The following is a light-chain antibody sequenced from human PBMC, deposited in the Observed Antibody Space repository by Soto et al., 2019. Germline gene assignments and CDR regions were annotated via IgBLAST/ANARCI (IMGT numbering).Light chain of an antibody. V-gene: IGKV3D-7*01. J-gene: IGKJ4*01. CDR2: GAS. Sequence: PGERVTLSCRASQSVSSSYLTWYQQKPGQAPRLLIYGASTRATGIPARFSGSGSGTDFTLTISSLQPEDFAVYYCQQDYNLRPFTLGGGTKVDIK. CDR1: QSVSSSY. CDR3: QQDYNLRPFT.